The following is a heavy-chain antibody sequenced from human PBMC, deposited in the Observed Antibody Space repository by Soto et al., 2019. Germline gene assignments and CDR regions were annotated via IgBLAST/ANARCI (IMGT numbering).Heavy chain of an antibody. V-gene: IGHV3-33*01. CDR2: ISHDGNYK. CDR1: GFSLNNYG. D-gene: IGHD2-21*01. CDR3: ARDRNFVFDY. Sequence: GGSLRLSXAASGFSLNNYGMHWVRQAPGKGLEWVAVISHDGNYKDYADSVKGRFTISRDSSKNALYMQMDSLRAEDTAVYYCARDRNFVFDYWGQGTLVTVSS. J-gene: IGHJ4*02.